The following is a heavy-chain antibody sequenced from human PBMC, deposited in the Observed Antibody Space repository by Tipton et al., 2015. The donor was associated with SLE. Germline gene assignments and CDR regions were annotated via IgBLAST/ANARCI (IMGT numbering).Heavy chain of an antibody. CDR1: GVSISTYY. Sequence: TLSLTCSVSGVSISTYYWGWIRQPPGKGLEWIGSIYYSGSTYYNPSLKSRVTISVDTSKNQFSLKLSSVTAADTAVYYCARAGGGDSNWFDPWGQGTLVTVSS. CDR3: ARAGGGDSNWFDP. CDR2: IYYSGST. D-gene: IGHD2-21*01. J-gene: IGHJ5*02. V-gene: IGHV4-39*07.